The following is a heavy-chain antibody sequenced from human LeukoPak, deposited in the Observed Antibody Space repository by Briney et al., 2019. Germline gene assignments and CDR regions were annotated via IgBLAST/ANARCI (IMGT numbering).Heavy chain of an antibody. Sequence: PGGSLRLSCAASGFTFSPYWMHWVRQGPGRGPVWVSHINGDGRRTTYADSVKGRFTISRDNGENSLYLQMNSLRDEDTAVYYCARDGGRDSTYWYYYWGQGTLVTVSS. V-gene: IGHV3-74*01. CDR3: ARDGGRDSTYWYYY. D-gene: IGHD6-13*01. CDR1: GFTFSPYW. CDR2: INGDGRRT. J-gene: IGHJ4*02.